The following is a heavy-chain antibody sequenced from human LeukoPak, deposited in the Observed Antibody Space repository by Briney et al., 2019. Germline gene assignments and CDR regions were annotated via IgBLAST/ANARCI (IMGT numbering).Heavy chain of an antibody. CDR3: ARGLAVAGNNWFDP. Sequence: PGGSLRLSCAASGFTVSSNYMSWVRQAPGKGLEWVSVIYSGGSTYYADSEKGRFTISRDNSKNTLYLQMNSLRAEDTAVYYCARGLAVAGNNWFDPWGQGTLVTVSS. CDR2: IYSGGST. J-gene: IGHJ5*02. V-gene: IGHV3-53*01. D-gene: IGHD6-19*01. CDR1: GFTVSSNY.